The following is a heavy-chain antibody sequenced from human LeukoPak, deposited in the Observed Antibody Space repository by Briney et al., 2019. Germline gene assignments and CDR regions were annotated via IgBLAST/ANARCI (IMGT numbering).Heavy chain of an antibody. Sequence: GGSLRLSCAASGFTFSSYAMSWVRQAPGKGLEWVSAISGSGGSTYYADSVKGRFTISRDNAKNSLSLQMNSLRGEDTAVYYCVRALGSSSADFWGQGTLVTVSS. CDR3: VRALGSSSADF. CDR2: ISGSGGST. V-gene: IGHV3-23*01. J-gene: IGHJ4*02. D-gene: IGHD6-6*01. CDR1: GFTFSSYA.